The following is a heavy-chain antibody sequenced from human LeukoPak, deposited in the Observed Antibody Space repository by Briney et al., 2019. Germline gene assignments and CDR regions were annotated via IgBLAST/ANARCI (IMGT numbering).Heavy chain of an antibody. J-gene: IGHJ5*02. CDR2: MNPNSGNT. Sequence: ASVRVSCKASGYTFTSYDINWVRQATGQGLEWMGWMNPNSGNTGYAQKFQGRVTMTRNTSISTAYMELSSLRSEDTAVYYCARVDYYYYDSSGYRNFNWFDPWGQGTLVTVSS. V-gene: IGHV1-8*01. CDR1: GYTFTSYD. D-gene: IGHD3-22*01. CDR3: ARVDYYYYDSSGYRNFNWFDP.